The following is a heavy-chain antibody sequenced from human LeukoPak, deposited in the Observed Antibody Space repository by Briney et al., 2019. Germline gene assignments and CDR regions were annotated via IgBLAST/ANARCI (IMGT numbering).Heavy chain of an antibody. D-gene: IGHD3-16*01. CDR2: ISSSGSTI. CDR1: GFTFSDYY. Sequence: GGSLRLSCAASGFTFSDYYMSWICQAPGKGLEWVSYISSSGSTIYYADSVKGRFTISRDNAKNSLYLQMNSLRAEDTAVYYCARAITFHVDAFDIWGQGTMVTVSS. J-gene: IGHJ3*02. CDR3: ARAITFHVDAFDI. V-gene: IGHV3-11*01.